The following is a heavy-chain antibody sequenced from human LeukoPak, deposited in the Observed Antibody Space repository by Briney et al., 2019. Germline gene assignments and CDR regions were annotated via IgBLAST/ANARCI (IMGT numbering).Heavy chain of an antibody. CDR3: AREPVGELLDY. CDR1: GGSISSSSYY. J-gene: IGHJ4*02. V-gene: IGHV4-30-4*01. Sequence: SETLSLTCTVSGGSISSSSYYWSWIRQPPGKGLEWIGYIYYSGSTYYNPSLKSRVTISVDTSKNQFSLKLSPVTAADTAVYYCAREPVGELLDYWGQGTLVTVSS. D-gene: IGHD3-10*01. CDR2: IYYSGST.